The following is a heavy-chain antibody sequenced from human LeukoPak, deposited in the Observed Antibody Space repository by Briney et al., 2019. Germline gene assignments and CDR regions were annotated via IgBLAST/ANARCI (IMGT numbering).Heavy chain of an antibody. J-gene: IGHJ6*03. V-gene: IGHV4-61*09. CDR3: ARSNWNRGYFYMDV. D-gene: IGHD1/OR15-1a*01. CDR1: TGSISSGSYY. Sequence: SQTLSLSCTVSTGSISSGSYYWSWIRQPAGKGLEWIGHVYSSGSANYNPSLRSRVTVSVDTSKNQFSLNLTSVTAADMAMYYCARSNWNRGYFYMDVWGKGTTVTVSS. CDR2: VYSSGSA.